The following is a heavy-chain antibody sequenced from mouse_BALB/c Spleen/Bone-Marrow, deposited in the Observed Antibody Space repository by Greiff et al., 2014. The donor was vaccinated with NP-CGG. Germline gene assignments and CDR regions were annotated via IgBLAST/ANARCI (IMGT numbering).Heavy chain of an antibody. D-gene: IGHD1-1*01. CDR1: GYTFTSYW. CDR2: IYPSDSYT. V-gene: IGHV1-69*02. Sequence: VQLHQSGAELVRPGASVKLSCKASGYTFTSYWINWVKQRPGQGLEWIGNIYPSDSYTNYNQKFKDKATLTVDKSSSTAYMQLSSPTSEDSAVYYCTRVRGYGSRAWFAYWGQGTLVTVSA. CDR3: TRVRGYGSRAWFAY. J-gene: IGHJ3*01.